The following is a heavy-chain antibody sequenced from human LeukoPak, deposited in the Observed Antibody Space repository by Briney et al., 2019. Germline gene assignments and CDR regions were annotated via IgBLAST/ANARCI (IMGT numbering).Heavy chain of an antibody. J-gene: IGHJ4*02. CDR3: ARGQPYYYDSSGYYYGDY. Sequence: PGGPMRLSCAASGFTFSSYGMHWVRQAPGKGLEWVAVIWYDGSNKYYADSVKGRFTISRDNSKNTLYLQMNSLRAEDTAVYYCARGQPYYYDSSGYYYGDYWGQGTLVTVSS. CDR2: IWYDGSNK. CDR1: GFTFSSYG. V-gene: IGHV3-33*01. D-gene: IGHD3-22*01.